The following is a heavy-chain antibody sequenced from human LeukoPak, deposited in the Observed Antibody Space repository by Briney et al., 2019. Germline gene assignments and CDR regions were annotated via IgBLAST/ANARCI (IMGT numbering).Heavy chain of an antibody. Sequence: GFLRIFWAASGFNVNNQYMEWVRQGSGEGLEGVLVIYSGGSTYYADSVKGRFTISRDNSKNTLYLQMNSLRAEDTAVYYCAREDSSGYYSNFDYWGQGTLVTVSS. V-gene: IGHV3-66*01. J-gene: IGHJ4*02. D-gene: IGHD3-22*01. CDR2: IYSGGST. CDR1: GFNVNNQY. CDR3: AREDSSGYYSNFDY.